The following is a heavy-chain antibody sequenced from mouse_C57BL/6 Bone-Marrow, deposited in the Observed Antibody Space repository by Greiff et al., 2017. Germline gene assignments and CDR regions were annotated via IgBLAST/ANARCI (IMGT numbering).Heavy chain of an antibody. Sequence: VQLQQSGAELVRPGTSVKMSCKASGYTFTNYWIGWAKQRPGHGLEWIGDIYPGGGYTNYNEKFKGKATLTAYKSSSTAYMQFSSLTSEASAIYYCARAGAWAGFAYWGQGTLVTVSA. D-gene: IGHD4-1*01. CDR1: GYTFTNYW. V-gene: IGHV1-63*01. CDR2: IYPGGGYT. J-gene: IGHJ3*01. CDR3: ARAGAWAGFAY.